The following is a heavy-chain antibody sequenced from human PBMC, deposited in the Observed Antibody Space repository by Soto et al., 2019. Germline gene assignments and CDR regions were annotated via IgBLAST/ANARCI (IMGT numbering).Heavy chain of an antibody. Sequence: QPGGSLRLSCAASGFTFSSYAMSWVRQAPGKGLEWVSAISGSGGSTYYADSVKGRFTISRDNSKNTLYLQMNSLRAEDTAVYYWAKDPYYYGSGSFLYWGQGTLVTVSS. CDR1: GFTFSSYA. CDR3: AKDPYYYGSGSFLY. V-gene: IGHV3-23*01. CDR2: ISGSGGST. D-gene: IGHD3-10*01. J-gene: IGHJ4*02.